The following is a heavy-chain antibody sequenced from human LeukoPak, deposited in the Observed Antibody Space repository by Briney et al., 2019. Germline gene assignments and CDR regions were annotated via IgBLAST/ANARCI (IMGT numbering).Heavy chain of an antibody. D-gene: IGHD3-22*01. J-gene: IGHJ4*02. V-gene: IGHV4-59*11. CDR1: GASISGHY. CDR3: ARSRNYYDSSGFYDFDY. Sequence: SETLSLTCTVSGASISGHYWSWIRQPPGKGLEWIGFMYYSGNTNYNPSLESRVAMSVDTSKNQFSLKLSSVTAADTAVYYCARSRNYYDSSGFYDFDYWGQGTLVTVPS. CDR2: MYYSGNT.